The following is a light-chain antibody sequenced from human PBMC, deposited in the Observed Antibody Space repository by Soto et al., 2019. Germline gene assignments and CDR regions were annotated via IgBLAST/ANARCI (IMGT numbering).Light chain of an antibody. Sequence: QSVLTQPRSVSGSPGQSVTISCSGTSSDIGRYNYVSWFQQHPGKVPKLVIFEVNYRPSGVSDRFSGSKSGNTASLTITGLQAEDEADYYCTSCITANTRCVFGSGTKVTVL. CDR2: EVN. CDR1: SSDIGRYNY. CDR3: TSCITANTRCV. V-gene: IGLV2-14*01. J-gene: IGLJ1*01.